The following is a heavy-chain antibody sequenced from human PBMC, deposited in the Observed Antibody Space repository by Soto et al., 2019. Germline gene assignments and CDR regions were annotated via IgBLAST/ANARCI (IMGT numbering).Heavy chain of an antibody. Sequence: SETLSLTCSVSGGSISGYYWSWIRQSPGKGLEWIGYIYYGGSTRHNPSLDSRVTVSADTSKNQISLRLTSVTAADTAVYYCALSGNSNGLVFDYWGQGILVTVSS. D-gene: IGHD5-18*01. J-gene: IGHJ4*02. V-gene: IGHV4-59*01. CDR2: IYYGGST. CDR3: ALSGNSNGLVFDY. CDR1: GGSISGYY.